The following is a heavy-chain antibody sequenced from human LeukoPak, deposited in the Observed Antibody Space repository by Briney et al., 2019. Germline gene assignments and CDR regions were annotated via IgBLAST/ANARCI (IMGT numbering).Heavy chain of an antibody. J-gene: IGHJ4*02. CDR3: ARHSRATIWWLKPFDY. Sequence: PSETLSLTCTVSGGSISSYYWSWIRQPPVKVLEWIGYIYYSGSTNYNPSLKSRVTISVDTSKNQFSLKLSSVTAADTAVYYCARHSRATIWWLKPFDYWGQGTLVTVSS. CDR2: IYYSGST. V-gene: IGHV4-59*08. D-gene: IGHD5-12*01. CDR1: GGSISSYY.